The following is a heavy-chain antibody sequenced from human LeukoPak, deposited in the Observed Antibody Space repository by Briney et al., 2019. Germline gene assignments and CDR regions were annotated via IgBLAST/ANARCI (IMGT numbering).Heavy chain of an antibody. V-gene: IGHV3-7*03. CDR2: IKQDGSEK. Sequence: GGSLRLSCAASGFTSSSYWMSWVRQAPGKGLEWVANIKQDGSEKYYVDSVKGRFTISTDNSKDTLYLQMNSLRAEDTAVYYCAKDDGGSYYIYYYYMDVWGKGTTVTISS. CDR1: GFTSSSYW. J-gene: IGHJ6*03. CDR3: AKDDGGSYYIYYYYMDV. D-gene: IGHD1-26*01.